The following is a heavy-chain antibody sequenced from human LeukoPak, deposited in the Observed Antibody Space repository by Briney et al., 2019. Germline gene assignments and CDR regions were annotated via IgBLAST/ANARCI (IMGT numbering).Heavy chain of an antibody. CDR2: INHSGST. J-gene: IGHJ4*02. CDR3: ARHAYGSGSYSDY. CDR1: GGSFSDSY. D-gene: IGHD3-10*01. V-gene: IGHV4-34*01. Sequence: SETLSLTCAVYGGSFSDSYWSWIRQPPGKGLEWIGEINHSGSTNYNPSLKSRVTMSVDTSKNQFSLKLSSVTAADTAVYYCARHAYGSGSYSDYWGQGTLVTVSS.